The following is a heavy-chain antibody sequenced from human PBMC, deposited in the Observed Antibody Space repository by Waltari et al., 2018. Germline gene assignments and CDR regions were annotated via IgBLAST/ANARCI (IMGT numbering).Heavy chain of an antibody. CDR3: AAPGGSNNHYFDY. V-gene: IGHV4-31*03. Sequence: QVQLQESGPGLVKPSQTLSLTCTVSGGSISSGGYYWSWIRQHPGKGLAWIGYIYYSGSTYYNPSLKSRVTISVDTSKNQFSLKLSSVTAADTAVYYCAAPGGSNNHYFDYWGQGTLVTVSS. CDR2: IYYSGST. D-gene: IGHD2-2*01. CDR1: GGSISSGGYY. J-gene: IGHJ4*02.